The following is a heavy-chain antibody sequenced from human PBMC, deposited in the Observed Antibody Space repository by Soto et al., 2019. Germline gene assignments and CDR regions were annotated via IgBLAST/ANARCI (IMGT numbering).Heavy chain of an antibody. CDR3: ARHTPAISISDH. V-gene: IGHV4-39*01. CDR1: GGSIRSSSYY. Sequence: SETLSLTCTVSGGSIRSSSYYGGWIRQPPGKGLEWIGSIYYSGSTYYNPSLKSRVTISVDTSKNQFSLKLSSVTAADTAVYYCARHTPAISISDHWGQGTLVTVSS. D-gene: IGHD2-15*01. J-gene: IGHJ4*02. CDR2: IYYSGST.